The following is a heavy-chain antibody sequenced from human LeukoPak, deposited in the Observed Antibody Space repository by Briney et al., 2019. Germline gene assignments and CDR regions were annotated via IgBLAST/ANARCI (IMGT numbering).Heavy chain of an antibody. CDR2: VYTSGST. J-gene: IGHJ3*02. CDR3: ARGDSSGYFNDAFDI. Sequence: SETLSLTCTVSGGSISGGSYYWSWIRQPAGKGLEWIGRVYTSGSTNYNPSLKSRVTISVDTSKNQFSLKLSSVTAADTAVYYCARGDSSGYFNDAFDIWGQGTMVTVSS. V-gene: IGHV4-61*02. D-gene: IGHD3-22*01. CDR1: GGSISGGSYY.